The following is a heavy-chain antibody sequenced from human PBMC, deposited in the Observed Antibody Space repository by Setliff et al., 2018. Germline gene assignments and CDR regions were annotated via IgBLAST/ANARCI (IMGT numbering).Heavy chain of an antibody. J-gene: IGHJ4*02. CDR3: ARTGTYRYFDY. CDR2: IKQDGSDK. V-gene: IGHV3-7*01. Sequence: GSLRLSCAASGFTFSSYWMSWVRQAPGKGLEWVANIKQDGSDKYYVDSVKGRFTISRDNAQNSLYLQMNSLRAEDTAVYYCARTGTYRYFDYWGQGALVTVSS. CDR1: GFTFSSYW. D-gene: IGHD1-1*01.